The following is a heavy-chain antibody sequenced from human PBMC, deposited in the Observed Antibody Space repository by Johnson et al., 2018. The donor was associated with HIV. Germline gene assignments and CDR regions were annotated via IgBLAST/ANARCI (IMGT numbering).Heavy chain of an antibody. J-gene: IGHJ3*01. V-gene: IGHV3-66*01. D-gene: IGHD6-13*01. CDR1: GFSVSNTY. Sequence: VQLVESGGGLVQSGGSLRLSCGASGFSVSNTYMNWVRQAPGKGLEWVSVIYSGGSTYYADSVRGRFTISRDNSKNTLYLQMSSLRAEDTDMYYCARDGESQQLPLGDAFDVWGQGTMVTVSS. CDR3: ARDGESQQLPLGDAFDV. CDR2: IYSGGST.